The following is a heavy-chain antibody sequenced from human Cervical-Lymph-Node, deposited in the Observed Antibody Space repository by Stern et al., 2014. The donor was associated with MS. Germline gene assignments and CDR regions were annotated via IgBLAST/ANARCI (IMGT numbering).Heavy chain of an antibody. J-gene: IGHJ5*02. CDR3: ARELGDWFDP. CDR2: ISTRATTI. CDR1: GFTFSDSY. D-gene: IGHD3-16*01. V-gene: IGHV3-11*01. Sequence: VQLVESGGGLVKPGGSLRLSCAASGFTFSDSYMSWIRQAPGKGLEWLSSISTRATTISYANSVKGRFTVSRDNTKNSLFLQMDSLRADDTAVYYCARELGDWFDPGGQGTLVTVSS.